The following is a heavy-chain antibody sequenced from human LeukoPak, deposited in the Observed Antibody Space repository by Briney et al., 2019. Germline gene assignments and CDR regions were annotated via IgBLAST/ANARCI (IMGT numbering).Heavy chain of an antibody. CDR1: GFTFSDSA. D-gene: IGHD5-18*01. Sequence: PGGSLRLSCAASGFTFSDSAMHWVRRASGKGLEWVGRMRSKSNNYATAYAASVKGRFTISRDDSKSTAYLQMNSLKTEDTAVYYCTSGREYNYVPLDYWGQGVLVTVSS. CDR2: MRSKSNNYAT. J-gene: IGHJ4*02. CDR3: TSGREYNYVPLDY. V-gene: IGHV3-73*01.